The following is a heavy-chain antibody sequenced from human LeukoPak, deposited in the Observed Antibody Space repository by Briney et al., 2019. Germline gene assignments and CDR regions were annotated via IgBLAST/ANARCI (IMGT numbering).Heavy chain of an antibody. J-gene: IGHJ4*02. D-gene: IGHD4-11*01. CDR3: ASRLPPLH. Sequence: SETLSLTCAVSGGSIAIRNYYWAWIRQPPGKGLEWIGEINHSGSTNYNPSLKSRVTISVDTSKNQFSLKLSSVTAADTAVYYCASRLPPLHWGQGTLVTVSS. CDR1: GGSIAIRNYY. CDR2: INHSGST. V-gene: IGHV4-34*01.